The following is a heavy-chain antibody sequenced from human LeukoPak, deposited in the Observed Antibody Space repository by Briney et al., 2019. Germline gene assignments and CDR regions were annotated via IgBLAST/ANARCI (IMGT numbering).Heavy chain of an antibody. Sequence: ASVKVSCKASGYTFTGYYMHWVRQAPGQGLEWMGIINPSGGSTSYAQKFQGRVTMTRDTSTSTVYMELSSLRSEDTAVYYCARGAIRQRSAEYFQHWGQGTLVTVSS. CDR3: ARGAIRQRSAEYFQH. CDR1: GYTFTGYY. D-gene: IGHD1-1*01. J-gene: IGHJ1*01. CDR2: INPSGGST. V-gene: IGHV1-46*01.